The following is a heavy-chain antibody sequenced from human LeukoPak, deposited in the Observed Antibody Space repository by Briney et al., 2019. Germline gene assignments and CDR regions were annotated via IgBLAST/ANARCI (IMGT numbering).Heavy chain of an antibody. V-gene: IGHV1-18*01. J-gene: IGHJ4*02. D-gene: IGHD5-18*01. CDR3: ARDLGTGLSSNYFDY. Sequence: GASVKVSCKASGYTFTSYGISWVRQAPGQGLEWMGWIGAYNGNTNYAQKLQGRVTMTTDTSTSTAYMELRSLRSDDTAVYYCARDLGTGLSSNYFDYWGQGTLVTVSS. CDR2: IGAYNGNT. CDR1: GYTFTSYG.